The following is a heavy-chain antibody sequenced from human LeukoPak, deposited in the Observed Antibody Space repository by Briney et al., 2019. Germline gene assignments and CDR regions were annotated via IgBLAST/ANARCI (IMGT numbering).Heavy chain of an antibody. Sequence: GGSLRLSCAASGFTFSSYWMSWVRQAPGKGLEWVSYISSSSSTIYYADSVKGRFTISRDNAKNSLYLQMNSLRAEDTAVYYCARFGYCSGGSCLSDYWGQGTLVTVSS. V-gene: IGHV3-48*04. D-gene: IGHD2-15*01. CDR2: ISSSSSTI. J-gene: IGHJ4*02. CDR1: GFTFSSYW. CDR3: ARFGYCSGGSCLSDY.